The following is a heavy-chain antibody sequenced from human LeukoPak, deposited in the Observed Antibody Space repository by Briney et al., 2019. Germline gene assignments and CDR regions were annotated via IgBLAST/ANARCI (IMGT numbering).Heavy chain of an antibody. Sequence: PGGSLRLSCEASGFIFSSYAMAWVRQAPGKGLDWVSVICASGADTYYSDSAEGRFTVSRDNSKDTLFLHMSSLRAEDTAVYFCATRPRDSSGYYLGAFDGWGQGTTVTVSS. V-gene: IGHV3-23*01. CDR1: GFIFSSYA. CDR3: ATRPRDSSGYYLGAFDG. J-gene: IGHJ3*01. D-gene: IGHD3-22*01. CDR2: ICASGADT.